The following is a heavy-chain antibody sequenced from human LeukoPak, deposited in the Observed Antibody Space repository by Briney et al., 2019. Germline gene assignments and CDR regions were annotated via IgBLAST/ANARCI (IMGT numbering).Heavy chain of an antibody. CDR1: GFTFTSFW. D-gene: IGHD3-9*01. Sequence: GGSLRLSCAVSGFTFTSFWMSWVRQVPGKGLEWVANIKEDGSEDFYADSVKGRFTISRDNAKNSLYLQLTSLRVEDTAVYYCARDPGCFDYWGHGTLVTVSS. V-gene: IGHV3-7*01. CDR3: ARDPGCFDY. CDR2: IKEDGSED. J-gene: IGHJ4*01.